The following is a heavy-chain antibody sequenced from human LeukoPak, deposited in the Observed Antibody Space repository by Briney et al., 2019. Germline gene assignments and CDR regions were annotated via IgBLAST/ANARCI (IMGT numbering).Heavy chain of an antibody. J-gene: IGHJ4*02. Sequence: GGSLRLSCAASGFTFSSYWMSWVRQAPGKGLEWVANIEQDGSEKYYVDSVKGRITISRDNAKNSLYVQMNSLRAEDTAVYYCARGYGRYDYWGQGALVTVSS. D-gene: IGHD3-10*01. CDR1: GFTFSSYW. CDR3: ARGYGRYDY. CDR2: IEQDGSEK. V-gene: IGHV3-7*03.